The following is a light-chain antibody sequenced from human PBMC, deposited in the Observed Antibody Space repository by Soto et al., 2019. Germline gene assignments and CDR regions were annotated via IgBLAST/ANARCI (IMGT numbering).Light chain of an antibody. J-gene: IGKJ1*01. V-gene: IGKV3-15*01. CDR1: QSVSST. CDR3: QQYNNWPPWT. Sequence: EIVMTQSPATLSVSPGERATLSCRASQSVSSTLAWYQQKPGQAPRLLIYGASTRATGIPARFSGSGSGTEFTLTISSLQSEDFAVYSCQQYNNWPPWTFGQGTKLEIK. CDR2: GAS.